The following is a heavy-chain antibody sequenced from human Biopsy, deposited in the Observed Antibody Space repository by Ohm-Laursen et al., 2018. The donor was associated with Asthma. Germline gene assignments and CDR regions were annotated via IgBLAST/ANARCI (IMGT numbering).Heavy chain of an antibody. Sequence: TLSLTCAVSGGSINSGGYSWTWIRQPPGKGLESIGHVYYSGSTNYNPSLKSRVTISIDASKNQFSLKLTSVTAADTAVYYCARGVDRVTGLLDHFDSWGQGTLVTVSS. CDR2: VYYSGST. J-gene: IGHJ4*02. V-gene: IGHV4-61*08. CDR1: GGSINSGGYS. D-gene: IGHD2-21*02. CDR3: ARGVDRVTGLLDHFDS.